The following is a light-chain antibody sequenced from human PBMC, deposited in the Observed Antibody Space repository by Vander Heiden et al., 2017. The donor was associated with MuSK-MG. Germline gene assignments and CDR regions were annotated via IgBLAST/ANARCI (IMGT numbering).Light chain of an antibody. CDR3: QQDDSSPHT. Sequence: DIVMTQSPDSLAVSLGERAIITCKSSQSVLYSSNNKNYLAWFQHKPGQPPKLLIYWASTRESGVPDRFSGSGSGTDFTLTISSLQAEDVAVYYCQQDDSSPHTFGQGTKLEIK. CDR2: WAS. V-gene: IGKV4-1*01. CDR1: QSVLYSSNNKNY. J-gene: IGKJ2*01.